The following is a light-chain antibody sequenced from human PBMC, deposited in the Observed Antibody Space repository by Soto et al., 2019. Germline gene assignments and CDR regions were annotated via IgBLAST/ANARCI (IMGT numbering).Light chain of an antibody. Sequence: QSVLTQSPSASASLGASVKLTCTLSSGHSSYAIAWHQQQPEKGPRYLMKLNSDGSHSKGDGIPDRFSGSSSGAERYLTISSRQSEDEADYYCQTWGTGSVVFGGGTKLTV. J-gene: IGLJ2*01. V-gene: IGLV4-69*01. CDR2: LNSDGSH. CDR3: QTWGTGSVV. CDR1: SGHSSYA.